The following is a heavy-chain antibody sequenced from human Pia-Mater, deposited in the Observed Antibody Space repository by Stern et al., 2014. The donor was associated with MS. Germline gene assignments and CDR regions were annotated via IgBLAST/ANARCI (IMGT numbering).Heavy chain of an antibody. CDR3: AKDGGCCSDTSCYNGFDS. CDR2: ISWNTSNI. D-gene: IGHD2-2*03. V-gene: IGHV3-9*01. CDR1: GFTFDDFA. J-gene: IGHJ5*01. Sequence: EVQLVESGGGLVQPGTSLRLSCAASGFTFDDFAMHWVRQAPGKGLEWVSGISWNTSNIGYADSVKGRVTISRDDAKNSLYLQMDSLRADDTAWYYCAKDGGCCSDTSCYNGFDSWGQGTLVTVSS.